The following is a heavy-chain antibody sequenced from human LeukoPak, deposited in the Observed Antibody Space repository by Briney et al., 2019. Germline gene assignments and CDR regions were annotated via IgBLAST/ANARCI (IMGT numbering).Heavy chain of an antibody. J-gene: IGHJ4*02. Sequence: GGSLRLSCAASGSTFSNAWMSWVRQAPGKGLEWVGRIKSKTDGGTTDYAAPVKGRFTISRDDSKNTLYLQMNSLKTEDTAVYYCTTELRRKLLGFDYWGQGTLVTVSS. CDR1: GSTFSNAW. D-gene: IGHD4/OR15-4a*01. CDR2: IKSKTDGGTT. V-gene: IGHV3-15*01. CDR3: TTELRRKLLGFDY.